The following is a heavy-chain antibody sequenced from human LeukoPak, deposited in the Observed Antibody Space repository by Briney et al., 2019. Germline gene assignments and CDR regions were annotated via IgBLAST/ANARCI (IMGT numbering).Heavy chain of an antibody. J-gene: IGHJ4*02. CDR1: GYIFTSYA. V-gene: IGHV1-3*01. D-gene: IGHD2-15*01. Sequence: ASVKVSCKASGYIFTSYAMHWVRQAPGQRPEWMGWINVGNDNTQYSQKFQGRLTITKDTSAITAYMELSSLRSEDTAVYYCARGPTYCSGGTCSYFDYWGQGTLVTVSS. CDR2: INVGNDNT. CDR3: ARGPTYCSGGTCSYFDY.